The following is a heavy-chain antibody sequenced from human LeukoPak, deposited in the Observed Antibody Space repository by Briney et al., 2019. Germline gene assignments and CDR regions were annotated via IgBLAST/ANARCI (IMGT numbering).Heavy chain of an antibody. V-gene: IGHV3-30*04. J-gene: IGHJ4*02. CDR2: ISYDGSNK. D-gene: IGHD5-18*01. CDR1: GFTFSSYA. CDR3: AREYWGYSYGYIGY. Sequence: GRSLRLSCAASGFTFSSYAMHWVRQAPGKGLEWVAVISYDGSNKYYADSVKGRFTISRDNSKNTLYLQMNSLRAEDTAVYDCAREYWGYSYGYIGYWGQGTLVTVSS.